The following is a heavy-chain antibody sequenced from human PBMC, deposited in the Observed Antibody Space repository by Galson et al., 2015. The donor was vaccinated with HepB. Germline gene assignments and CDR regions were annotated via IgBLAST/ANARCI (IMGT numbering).Heavy chain of an antibody. CDR3: ARLPVANGGPDY. J-gene: IGHJ4*02. V-gene: IGHV5-10-1*01. CDR1: GYSFANYW. D-gene: IGHD6-19*01. Sequence: QSGAEVKKPGESLRISCKGSGYSFANYWISWVRQMPGKGLEWMGRVDPTDSYTDYKPSFQGHVTISADKSIATAYLQWNSLKASDTAIYYCARLPVANGGPDYWGQGTVVTVSS. CDR2: VDPTDSYT.